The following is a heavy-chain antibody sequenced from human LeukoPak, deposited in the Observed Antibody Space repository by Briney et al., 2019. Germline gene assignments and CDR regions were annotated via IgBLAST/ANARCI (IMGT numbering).Heavy chain of an antibody. CDR1: GFTFSKYW. D-gene: IGHD6-19*01. Sequence: GGSLRLSCAASGFTFSKYWMSWVRQAPEKGLEWLADIKEDGSKEYFADSVKGRFTISRDNTKNSAYLQMNSLRAEDTAVYYCARDFGDSSGWYNDYWGQGTLVIVSS. V-gene: IGHV3-7*01. CDR2: IKEDGSKE. J-gene: IGHJ4*02. CDR3: ARDFGDSSGWYNDY.